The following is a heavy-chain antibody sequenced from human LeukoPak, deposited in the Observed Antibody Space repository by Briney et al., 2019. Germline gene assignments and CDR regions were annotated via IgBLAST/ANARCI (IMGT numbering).Heavy chain of an antibody. CDR1: GGSISNYY. V-gene: IGHV4-59*12. CDR3: ARNLHGAWFDP. Sequence: SETLSLTCKVSGGSISNYYWSWIRQPPGKGLEWIGYIYYSGSTNYNPSLKSRVTISIDTSRNHFSLRLRSVTAADTAVYYCARNLHGAWFDPWGQGTLVTVSS. J-gene: IGHJ5*02. CDR2: IYYSGST.